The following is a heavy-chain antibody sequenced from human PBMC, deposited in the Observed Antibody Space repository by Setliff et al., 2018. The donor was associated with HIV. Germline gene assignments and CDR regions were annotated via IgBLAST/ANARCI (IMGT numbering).Heavy chain of an antibody. D-gene: IGHD6-6*01. Sequence: NPSETLSLTCTVSGGSISSYYWGWIRQPPGNGLEWIGSIYHTGSTYYNPSLKSRVTISVDTSKNQFSLKLSSVTAADTAVYYCARSSSNYYFDYWGQGTLVTVSS. V-gene: IGHV4-39*07. J-gene: IGHJ4*02. CDR1: GGSISSYY. CDR3: ARSSSNYYFDY. CDR2: IYHTGST.